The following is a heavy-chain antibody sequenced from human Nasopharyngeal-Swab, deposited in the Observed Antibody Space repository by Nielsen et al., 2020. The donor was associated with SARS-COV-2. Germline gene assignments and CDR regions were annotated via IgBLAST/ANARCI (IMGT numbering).Heavy chain of an antibody. CDR3: AGAYGSGSYFAFDL. CDR1: GFSFGTYS. Sequence: GGSLRLSCAVSGFSFGTYSMNWVRQAPGKGLEWVSSISSSSTYIYYADSVKGRFTISRDNAKNSLYLQMNSLRAEDTAVYYCAGAYGSGSYFAFDLWGQGTMVTVSS. CDR2: ISSSSTYI. V-gene: IGHV3-21*01. J-gene: IGHJ3*01. D-gene: IGHD3-10*01.